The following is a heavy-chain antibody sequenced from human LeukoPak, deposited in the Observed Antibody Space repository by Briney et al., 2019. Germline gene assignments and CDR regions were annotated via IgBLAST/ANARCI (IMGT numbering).Heavy chain of an antibody. V-gene: IGHV3-23*01. D-gene: IGHD2-15*01. CDR1: GFTFSNYN. Sequence: GGSLRLSCAASGFTFSNYNMAWVRQAPGKGLEWVSAIGGSDGGTHYADSVRGRFTISRDNSKNTLYLQMSSLRAEDTAIYYCAKDPIVVVVAGNWFDPWGQGTLVTVSS. CDR2: IGGSDGGT. CDR3: AKDPIVVVVAGNWFDP. J-gene: IGHJ5*02.